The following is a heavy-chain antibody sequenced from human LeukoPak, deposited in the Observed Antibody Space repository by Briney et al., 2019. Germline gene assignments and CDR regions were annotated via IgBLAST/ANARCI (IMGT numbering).Heavy chain of an antibody. D-gene: IGHD6-13*01. V-gene: IGHV1-8*01. J-gene: IGHJ4*02. CDR3: ARRIAAAGVGIVY. Sequence: GASVKVSCKASGHTFTSYDINWLRQATRQGLEWMGWMNPDSGNTGYAQKFQGRVTMTRNPSISTAYMELSSLTSEDTAVYYCARRIAAAGVGIVYWGQGTLVTVSS. CDR1: GHTFTSYD. CDR2: MNPDSGNT.